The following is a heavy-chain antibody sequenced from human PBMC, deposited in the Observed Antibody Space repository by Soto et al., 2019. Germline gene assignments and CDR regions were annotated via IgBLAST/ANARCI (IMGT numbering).Heavy chain of an antibody. V-gene: IGHV4-4*02. CDR3: ASILGYCSGGSCNRYYYGMDV. J-gene: IGHJ6*02. Sequence: SETLSLTCAVSGGSISSSNWWSWVRQPPGKGLEWIGEIYHSGSTNYNPSLKSRVTISVDKSKNQFSLKLSSVTAADTAVYYCASILGYCSGGSCNRYYYGMDVWGQGTTVTVSS. D-gene: IGHD2-15*01. CDR2: IYHSGST. CDR1: GGSISSSNW.